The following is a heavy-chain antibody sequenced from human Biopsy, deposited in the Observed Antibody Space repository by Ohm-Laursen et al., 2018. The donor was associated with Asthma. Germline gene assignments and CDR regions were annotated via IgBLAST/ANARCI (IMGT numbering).Heavy chain of an antibody. CDR2: INSVFGTT. CDR1: GGTFNTYV. CDR3: ARKAGSCISRTCYSLDF. J-gene: IGHJ4*02. V-gene: IGHV1-69*13. D-gene: IGHD2-2*01. Sequence: SVKVSCKSLGGTFNTYVIGWVRQASGQGLEWVGGINSVFGTTTYPQKFQDRVTITADDSTSTVYMELSSLRSEDTAVYYCARKAGSCISRTCYSLDFWGQGTLVTVSS.